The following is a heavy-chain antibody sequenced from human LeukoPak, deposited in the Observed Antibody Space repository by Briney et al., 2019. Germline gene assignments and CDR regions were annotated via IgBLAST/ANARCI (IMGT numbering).Heavy chain of an antibody. D-gene: IGHD1-26*01. Sequence: ASVEVSCKASGYTFTSYGISWVRQAPGQGLEWMGWISAYNGNTNFAQKLQGRVTMTTDTSTSTAYMELRSLRSDDTAVYYCARDHAWERGGWFDPWGQGTLVTVSS. V-gene: IGHV1-18*01. CDR1: GYTFTSYG. J-gene: IGHJ5*02. CDR2: ISAYNGNT. CDR3: ARDHAWERGGWFDP.